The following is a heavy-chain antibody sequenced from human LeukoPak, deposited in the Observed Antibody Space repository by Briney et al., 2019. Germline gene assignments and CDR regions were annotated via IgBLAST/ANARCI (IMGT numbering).Heavy chain of an antibody. Sequence: PGGSLRLSCAASGFTFSSYDISWVRQAPGKGLEWVSAISGSGGYTYYADSVKGRFTISRDNSKNTLYLQMNSLRAEDTAVYYCAKNWGATIYYAFDIWGQGTMVTVSS. CDR2: ISGSGGYT. V-gene: IGHV3-23*01. D-gene: IGHD5-12*01. J-gene: IGHJ3*02. CDR3: AKNWGATIYYAFDI. CDR1: GFTFSSYD.